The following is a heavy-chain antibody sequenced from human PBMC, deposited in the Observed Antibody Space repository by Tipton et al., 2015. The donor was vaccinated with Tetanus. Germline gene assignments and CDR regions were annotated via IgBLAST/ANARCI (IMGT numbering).Heavy chain of an antibody. Sequence: TLSLTCTVSGASIRGGTFYWGWICQPPGKGLEWIGSIYESGDTYYIPSLKSRVTISVDTSTNQFSLTPNSMAAADTGVYYCARHQSGYFTPFDYWGQGKLVTVSS. J-gene: IGHJ4*02. D-gene: IGHD3-3*01. CDR2: IYESGDT. CDR1: GASIRGGTFY. CDR3: ARHQSGYFTPFDY. V-gene: IGHV4-39*01.